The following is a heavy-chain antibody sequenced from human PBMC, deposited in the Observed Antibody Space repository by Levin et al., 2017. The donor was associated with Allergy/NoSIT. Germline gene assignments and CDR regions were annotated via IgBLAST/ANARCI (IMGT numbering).Heavy chain of an antibody. V-gene: IGHV1-69*13. D-gene: IGHD3-3*01. CDR3: ARAGGITIFGVVILPGVDYYGMDV. CDR1: GGTFSSYA. J-gene: IGHJ6*02. CDR2: IIPIFGTA. Sequence: SVKVSCKASGGTFSSYAISWVRQAPGQGLEWMGGIIPIFGTANYAQKFQGRVTITADESTSTAYMELSSLRSEDTAVYYCARAGGITIFGVVILPGVDYYGMDVWGQGTTVTVSS.